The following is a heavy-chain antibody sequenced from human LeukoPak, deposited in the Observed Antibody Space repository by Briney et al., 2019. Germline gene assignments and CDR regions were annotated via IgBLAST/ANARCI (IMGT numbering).Heavy chain of an antibody. CDR1: GGSISSSSYY. CDR2: IYYSGST. V-gene: IGHV4-39*07. J-gene: IGHJ6*02. D-gene: IGHD6-13*01. Sequence: SETLSLTCTVSGGSISSSSYYWGWIRQPPGKGLEWIGSIYYSGSTYYNPSLKSRVTISVDTSKNQFSLKLSSVTAADTAVYYCARAGQQLGYYYYGMDVWGQGTTVTVSS. CDR3: ARAGQQLGYYYYGMDV.